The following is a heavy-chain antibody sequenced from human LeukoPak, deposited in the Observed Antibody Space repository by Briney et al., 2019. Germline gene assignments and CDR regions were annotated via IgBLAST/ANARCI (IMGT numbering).Heavy chain of an antibody. D-gene: IGHD3-22*01. Sequence: GGSLRLSCAASGFIFNNYGLIWVRQAPGKGLEWVSAISNDGGGTQYADFVEGRFTISRDNSKNTLFLQMSSLRAEDTALYYCSKGSSGYFADLWGQGTLVTVSS. J-gene: IGHJ5*02. CDR3: SKGSSGYFADL. V-gene: IGHV3-23*01. CDR1: GFIFNNYG. CDR2: ISNDGGGT.